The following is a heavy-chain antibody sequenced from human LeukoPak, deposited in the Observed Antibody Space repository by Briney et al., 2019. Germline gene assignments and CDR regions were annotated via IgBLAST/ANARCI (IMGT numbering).Heavy chain of an antibody. V-gene: IGHV4-59*01. CDR1: GGSISSYY. Sequence: SSETLSLTCTVSGGSISSYYWSWIRQPPGKGLEWIGYIYYSWSTNYNPSLKSRVTISVDTSKNQFSLKLSSVTAADTAVYYCARVRPLTWYFDLWGRGTLVTVSS. CDR3: ARVRPLTWYFDL. D-gene: IGHD3-9*01. J-gene: IGHJ2*01. CDR2: IYYSWST.